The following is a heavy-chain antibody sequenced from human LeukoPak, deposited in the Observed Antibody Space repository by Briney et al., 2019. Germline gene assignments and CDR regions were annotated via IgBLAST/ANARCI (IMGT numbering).Heavy chain of an antibody. CDR1: GGSISSSSYY. Sequence: SETLSLTCTVSGGSISSSSYYWGWIRQPPGKGLEWIGSIYYSGSTYYNPSLKSRVTISVDTSKNQFSLKLSSVTAADTAVYYCASIGTRSEYYWGQGTPVTVSS. J-gene: IGHJ4*02. V-gene: IGHV4-39*01. CDR2: IYYSGST. D-gene: IGHD6-13*01. CDR3: ASIGTRSEYY.